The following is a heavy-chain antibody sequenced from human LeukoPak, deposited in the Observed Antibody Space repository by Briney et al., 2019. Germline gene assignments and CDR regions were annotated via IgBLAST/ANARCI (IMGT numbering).Heavy chain of an antibody. D-gene: IGHD5-12*01. J-gene: IGHJ4*02. CDR2: ISAYNGNT. Sequence: ASVKVSCKASGYTFTSYGISWVRQAPGQGLEWMGWISAYNGNTNYAQKLQGRVTMTTDTSTSTAYMELRSLRSDDTAVYYCARDIVATITHPMGDWGQGTLVTVSS. V-gene: IGHV1-18*01. CDR3: ARDIVATITHPMGD. CDR1: GYTFTSYG.